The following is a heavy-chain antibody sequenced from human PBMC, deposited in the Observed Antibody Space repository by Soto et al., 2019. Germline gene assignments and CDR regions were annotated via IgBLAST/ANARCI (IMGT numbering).Heavy chain of an antibody. V-gene: IGHV1-18*01. CDR2: ISAYNGNT. D-gene: IGHD5-12*01. J-gene: IGHJ3*02. Sequence: GASVKVSCKASGYTFTSYGISWVRQAPGQGLEWMGWISAYNGNTNYAQKLQGRVTMTTDTSTSTAYMELRSLRSDDTAVYYCARDTEEEVAGGAFEIWGHGTMVTVSS. CDR3: ARDTEEEVAGGAFEI. CDR1: GYTFTSYG.